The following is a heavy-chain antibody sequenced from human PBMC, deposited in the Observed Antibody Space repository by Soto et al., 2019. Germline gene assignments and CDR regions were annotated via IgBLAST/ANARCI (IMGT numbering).Heavy chain of an antibody. CDR3: SSCCHITVETARFYF. CDR2: IHPSGGGA. D-gene: IGHD2-21*02. J-gene: IGHJ4*02. Sequence: ASVKVSCKASENTFSSYYLHWVRQAPGQGLEWMGMIHPSGGGATYAQKFLGRVTMTRDTSTSTVFMELSSLRSEDTAIYYCSSCCHITVETARFYFWGQGTLVTVSA. V-gene: IGHV1-46*03. CDR1: ENTFSSYY.